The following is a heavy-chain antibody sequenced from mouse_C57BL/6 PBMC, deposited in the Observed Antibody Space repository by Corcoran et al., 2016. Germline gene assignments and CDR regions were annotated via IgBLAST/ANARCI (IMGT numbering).Heavy chain of an antibody. J-gene: IGHJ1*03. Sequence: QIQLVQSGPELKKPGETVKISCKASGYTFTTYGMSWVKQAPGKGLKWMGWINTYSGVPTYADDFKGRFAFSLETSASTAYLQINNLKNEDTATYFCARGPLYYGSSPWYFDVWGTGTTVTVSS. CDR1: GYTFTTYG. V-gene: IGHV9-3*01. CDR3: ARGPLYYGSSPWYFDV. D-gene: IGHD1-1*01. CDR2: INTYSGVP.